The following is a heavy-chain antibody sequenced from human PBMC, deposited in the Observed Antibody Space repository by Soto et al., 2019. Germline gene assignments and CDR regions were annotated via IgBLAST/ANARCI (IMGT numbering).Heavy chain of an antibody. D-gene: IGHD1-1*01. CDR2: VCTGGAT. Sequence: GGSMTPSWVGAVFAVTTNCTRWVRQLPGRGLECVSIVCTGGATHYADSVKGRFTISRDSSKNTVHLQMNNVRAEDTAVYYCVRDNRTISGIFPGYWGQGTQVTVSS. CDR3: VRDNRTISGIFPGY. J-gene: IGHJ4*02. V-gene: IGHV3-53*01. CDR1: VFAVTTNC.